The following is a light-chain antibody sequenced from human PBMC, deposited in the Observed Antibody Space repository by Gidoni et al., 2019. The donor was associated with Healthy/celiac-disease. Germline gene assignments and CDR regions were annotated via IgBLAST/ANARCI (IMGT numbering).Light chain of an antibody. V-gene: IGKV1-9*01. CDR3: QQLNSYLVT. CDR2: AAS. J-gene: IGKJ2*01. Sequence: DIQLTQSPSFLSASVGDRVTITCRASQGISSYLAWYQQKPGKAHKLLIYAASTLQSGVPSMFSGSGSGTEFTLTISSLQPEDFATYYCQQLNSYLVTFGQRTKLEIK. CDR1: QGISSY.